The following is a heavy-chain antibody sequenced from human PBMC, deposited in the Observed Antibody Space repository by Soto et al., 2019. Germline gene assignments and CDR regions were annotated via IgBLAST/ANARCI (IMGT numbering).Heavy chain of an antibody. Sequence: ASVEVSCKASGYTFTGYYIHWVRQAPGQGLEWMGWINPNSGGTNYAQKFQGRVTMTRDTSISTAYMELSRLRSDDTAVYYCARRWGRVVAPHGMDVWGQGTTVTVSS. J-gene: IGHJ6*02. CDR3: ARRWGRVVAPHGMDV. V-gene: IGHV1-2*02. CDR2: INPNSGGT. CDR1: GYTFTGYY. D-gene: IGHD2-15*01.